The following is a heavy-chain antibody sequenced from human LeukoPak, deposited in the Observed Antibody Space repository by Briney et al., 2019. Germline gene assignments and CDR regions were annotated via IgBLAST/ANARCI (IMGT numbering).Heavy chain of an antibody. CDR2: ISGSGGST. J-gene: IGHJ6*03. Sequence: GGSLRLSCAASGFTFSSYAMSWVRQAPGKGLEWVSAISGSGGSTYYADSVKGRFTISRDNSKNTLFLQMNSLRAEDTAVYYCAKDATRVRTWIQKTATYMDVWGKGITVTISS. CDR3: AKDATRVRTWIQKTATYMDV. V-gene: IGHV3-23*01. CDR1: GFTFSSYA. D-gene: IGHD5-18*01.